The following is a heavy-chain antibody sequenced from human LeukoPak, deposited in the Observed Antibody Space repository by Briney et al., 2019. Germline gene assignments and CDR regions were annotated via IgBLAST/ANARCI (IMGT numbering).Heavy chain of an antibody. CDR2: ISAYNGNT. CDR3: ATRTYSSSWYLDYYYYYYGMDV. V-gene: IGHV1-18*01. Sequence: ASVKVSCKASGYTFTSYGISWVRQAPGQGLEWMGWISAYNGNTNYAQKLQGRVTMTTDTSTSTAYMELRSLRSDDTAVYYCATRTYSSSWYLDYYYYYYGMDVWGQGTTVTVSS. D-gene: IGHD6-13*01. CDR1: GYTFTSYG. J-gene: IGHJ6*02.